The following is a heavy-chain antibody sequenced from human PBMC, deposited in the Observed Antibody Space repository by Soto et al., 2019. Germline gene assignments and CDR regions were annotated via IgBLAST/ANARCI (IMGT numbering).Heavy chain of an antibody. CDR1: GYTFTGYY. CDR3: ARSTYGSGSYYNGSRRFSNAFDI. J-gene: IGHJ3*02. CDR2: INPNSGGT. D-gene: IGHD3-10*01. V-gene: IGHV1-2*04. Sequence: ASVKVSCKASGYTFTGYYMHWVRQAPGQGLEWMGWINPNSGGTNYAQKFQGWVTMTRDTSISTAYMELSRLRSDDTAVYYCARSTYGSGSYYNGSRRFSNAFDIRGQGTMVTVSS.